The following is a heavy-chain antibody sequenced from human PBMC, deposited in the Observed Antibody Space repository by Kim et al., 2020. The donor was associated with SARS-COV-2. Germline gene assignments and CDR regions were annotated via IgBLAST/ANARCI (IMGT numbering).Heavy chain of an antibody. D-gene: IGHD1-1*01. Sequence: SYIHYADSVKGRFTISRDNAKNSLYLQMNSLRAEDTAVYYCAREVHYSDYWGQGTLVTVSS. CDR2: SYI. V-gene: IGHV3-21*01. J-gene: IGHJ4*02. CDR3: AREVHYSDY.